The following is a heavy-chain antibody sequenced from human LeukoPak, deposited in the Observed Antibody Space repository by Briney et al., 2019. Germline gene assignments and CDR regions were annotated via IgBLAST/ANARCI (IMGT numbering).Heavy chain of an antibody. D-gene: IGHD3-10*01. CDR3: ARDSGSGSYSEY. V-gene: IGHV3-74*01. CDR2: INPDGSGT. CDR1: GFTFSSYW. Sequence: GGSLRLSCAASGFTFSSYWMHWVRHGPGKGLVWVSRINPDGSGTSHADSVKGRFTISRDNAKNTLYLQMNSLRAEDTAVYYCARDSGSGSYSEYWGLGTLVTVSS. J-gene: IGHJ4*02.